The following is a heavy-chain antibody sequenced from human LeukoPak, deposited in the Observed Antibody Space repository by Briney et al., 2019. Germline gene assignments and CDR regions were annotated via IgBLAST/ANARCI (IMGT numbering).Heavy chain of an antibody. V-gene: IGHV3-23*01. CDR1: GFSFTSYA. Sequence: GGSLRLSCAASGFSFTSYAMSWVRQAQGKGLEWVSGVSRSGGATYYADSVKGRFTISRDNAKNSLYLQMNSLRAEDTAVYYCARDANWGSLSQKNRYYFDYWGQGTLVTVSS. J-gene: IGHJ4*02. CDR2: VSRSGGAT. CDR3: ARDANWGSLSQKNRYYFDY. D-gene: IGHD7-27*01.